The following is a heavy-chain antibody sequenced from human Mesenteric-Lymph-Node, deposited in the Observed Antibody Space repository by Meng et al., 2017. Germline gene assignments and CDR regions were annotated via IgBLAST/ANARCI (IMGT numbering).Heavy chain of an antibody. CDR1: GFTLISYA. J-gene: IGHJ4*02. D-gene: IGHD3-10*01. CDR2: ISGGGGST. Sequence: GESLKISCAVSGFTLISYAMSWVRQAPGKGLEWVSGISGGGGSTSYADSVKGRLTISRDNSKNTLYLQMNSLRAEDTAVYYCAKNGAGWLDTYFDYWGQGTLVTVSS. CDR3: AKNGAGWLDTYFDY. V-gene: IGHV3-23*01.